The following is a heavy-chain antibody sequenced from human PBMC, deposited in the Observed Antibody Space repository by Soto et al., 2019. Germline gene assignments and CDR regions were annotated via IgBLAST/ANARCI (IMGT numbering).Heavy chain of an antibody. D-gene: IGHD3-3*01. Sequence: QVQLQESGPGLVKPSETLSLTCTVSGDSVSSGSYYWSWIRQPPGKGLEWMGYIYYSGSSKYNPSLRSRVTLSVDRSKNQFSLRLTSVTTADTAVYYCARFWNGNSGALHSLGYWGQGTLVTVAS. V-gene: IGHV4-61*01. CDR1: GDSVSSGSYY. CDR2: IYYSGSS. CDR3: ARFWNGNSGALHSLGY. J-gene: IGHJ4*02.